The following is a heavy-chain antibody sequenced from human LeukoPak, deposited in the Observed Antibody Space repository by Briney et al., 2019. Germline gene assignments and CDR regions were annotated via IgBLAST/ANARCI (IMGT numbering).Heavy chain of an antibody. CDR2: IYTSGST. V-gene: IGHV4-61*02. CDR1: GGSISSGGYY. Sequence: SETLSLTCTVSGGSISSGGYYWSWIRQPAGKGLEWIGRIYTSGSTNYNPSLKSRVTISVDTSKNQFSLKLSSVTAADTAVYYCARAPMFRLAAAGDYYYYYMDVWGKGTTVTVSS. CDR3: ARAPMFRLAAAGDYYYYYMDV. D-gene: IGHD6-13*01. J-gene: IGHJ6*03.